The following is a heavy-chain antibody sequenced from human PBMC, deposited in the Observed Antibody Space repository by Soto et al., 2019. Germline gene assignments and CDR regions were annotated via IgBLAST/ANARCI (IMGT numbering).Heavy chain of an antibody. J-gene: IGHJ4*02. V-gene: IGHV3-23*01. CDR3: AKKSRQPGPAVAGPVDY. Sequence: GGSLRLSCAASGFTFSSYAMSWVRQAPGKGLEWVSAISGSGGSTYYADSVKGRFTISRDNSKNTLYLQMNSLRAEDTAVYYCAKKSRQPGPAVAGPVDYWGQGTLVTVSS. CDR2: ISGSGGST. D-gene: IGHD6-19*01. CDR1: GFTFSSYA.